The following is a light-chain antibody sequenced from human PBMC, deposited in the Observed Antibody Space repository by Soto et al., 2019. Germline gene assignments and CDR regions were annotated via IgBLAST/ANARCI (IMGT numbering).Light chain of an antibody. V-gene: IGLV2-14*01. CDR3: SSYTSSSTYV. CDR2: EVS. Sequence: HSVLTQPASVSGSPGQSITISCTGTSSDVGGYNYVSWYQQYPGKAPKLMIYEVSNRPSGVSNRFSGSKSGNTASLTISGLQAEDEADYYCSSYTSSSTYVFGTGTMLTVL. J-gene: IGLJ1*01. CDR1: SSDVGGYNY.